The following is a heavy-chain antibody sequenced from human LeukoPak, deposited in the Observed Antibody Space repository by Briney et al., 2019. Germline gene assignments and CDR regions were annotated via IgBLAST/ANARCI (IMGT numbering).Heavy chain of an antibody. D-gene: IGHD2-2*01. CDR1: GGSISSYY. V-gene: IGHV4-59*08. CDR2: IYYSGST. CDR3: ARLVCSSTSCLWAFDI. J-gene: IGHJ3*02. Sequence: SETLSLTCTVSGGSISSYYWSWIRQPPGKGLEWIGYIYYSGSTNYNPSLKSRVTTSVDTSKNQFSLKLSSVTATDTAVYYCARLVCSSTSCLWAFDIWGQGTMVTVSS.